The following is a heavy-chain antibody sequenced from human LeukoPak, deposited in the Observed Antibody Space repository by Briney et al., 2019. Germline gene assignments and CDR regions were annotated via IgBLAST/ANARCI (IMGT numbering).Heavy chain of an antibody. J-gene: IGHJ4*02. Sequence: ASVKVSCKASGYTFTDYYIHWVRQAPGQGLEWMGWINPNSGGTNYAQKFQGRVTMTRDTSISTAYMELNRLRSDDTAVFFCARDPTLYYYDSSGYFDYWGQGTLVTVSS. V-gene: IGHV1-2*02. CDR3: ARDPTLYYYDSSGYFDY. CDR2: INPNSGGT. D-gene: IGHD3-22*01. CDR1: GYTFTDYY.